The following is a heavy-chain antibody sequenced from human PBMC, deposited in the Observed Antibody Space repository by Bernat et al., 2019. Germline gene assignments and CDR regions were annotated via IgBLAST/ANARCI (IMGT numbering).Heavy chain of an antibody. CDR3: ARDPGYCSGSSCYTTRASSYYYYYGMDV. D-gene: IGHD2-15*01. V-gene: IGHV3-20*04. Sequence: EVQLVESGGGVVRPGGSLRLSCAASGFTFDDYGMSWVRQAPGKGLEWVSGINWNGGSTGYADSVKGRFTISRDNAKNSLYLQMNSLRAEDTALYYCARDPGYCSGSSCYTTRASSYYYYYGMDVWGQGTTVTVSS. CDR2: INWNGGST. CDR1: GFTFDDYG. J-gene: IGHJ6*02.